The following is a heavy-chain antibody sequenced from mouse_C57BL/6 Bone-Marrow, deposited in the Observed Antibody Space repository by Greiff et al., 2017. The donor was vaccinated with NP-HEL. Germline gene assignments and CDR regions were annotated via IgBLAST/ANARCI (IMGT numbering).Heavy chain of an antibody. CDR2: ISNGGGST. CDR1: GFTFSDYY. D-gene: IGHD1-1*01. J-gene: IGHJ3*01. V-gene: IGHV5-12*01. Sequence: EVKVEESGGGLVQPGGSLKLSCAASGFTFSDYYMYWVRQTPEKRLEWVAYISNGGGSTYYPDTVKGRFTISRDNAKNTLYLQMSRLKSEDTAMYYCARPYYYGGAYWGQGTLVTVSA. CDR3: ARPYYYGGAY.